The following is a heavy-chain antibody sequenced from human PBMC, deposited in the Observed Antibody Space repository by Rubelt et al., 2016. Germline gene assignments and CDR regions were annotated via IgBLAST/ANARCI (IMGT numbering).Heavy chain of an antibody. V-gene: IGHV3-48*04. CDR1: SRSG. Sequence: SRSGMHWVRQAPGKGLEWVSYISSSGSTIYSADSMKGRFTISRDNAKNSLYLQMNSLGAEDTAVYYCARRIIMIVGEGHAFDIWGQGTMVAVSS. J-gene: IGHJ3*02. CDR3: ARRIIMIVGEGHAFDI. D-gene: IGHD3-22*01. CDR2: ISSSGSTI.